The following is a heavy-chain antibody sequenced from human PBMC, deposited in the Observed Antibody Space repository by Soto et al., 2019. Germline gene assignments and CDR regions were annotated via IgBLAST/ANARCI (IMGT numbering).Heavy chain of an antibody. CDR3: TREGDYGYSLAY. J-gene: IGHJ4*02. Sequence: QVQLQESGPGLVKPSETLTLTCAVSGASISTGKWWSWVRQPPGKGLEWIGEISHSVSANYNPALLSRVTIEVDKSKNQFPLKLSATAADTAMYYCTREGDYGYSLAYWGQGTRVTVSS. D-gene: IGHD5-18*01. CDR2: ISHSVSA. V-gene: IGHV4-4*02. CDR1: GASISTGKW.